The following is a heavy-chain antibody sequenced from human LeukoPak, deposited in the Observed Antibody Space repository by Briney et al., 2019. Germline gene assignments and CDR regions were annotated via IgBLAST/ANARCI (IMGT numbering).Heavy chain of an antibody. D-gene: IGHD1-26*01. CDR3: AKEVGGSYGIGAFDI. CDR1: GFTFSSYG. CDR2: IWYGGSNK. V-gene: IGHV3-33*06. J-gene: IGHJ3*02. Sequence: RSLRLSCAASGFTFSSYGMHWVRQAPGKGLEWVAVIWYGGSNKYYADSVKGRFTISRDNSKNTLYLQMNSLRAEDTAVYYCAKEVGGSYGIGAFDIWGQGTMVTVSS.